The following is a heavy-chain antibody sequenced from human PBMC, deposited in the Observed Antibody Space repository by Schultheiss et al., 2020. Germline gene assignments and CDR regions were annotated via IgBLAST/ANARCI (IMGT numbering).Heavy chain of an antibody. CDR3: ARYYYDSSGYYGYYYYYGMDV. J-gene: IGHJ6*02. Sequence: GGSLRLSCAASGFTFSSYGMHWVRQAPGKGLEWVAVIWYDGSNKYYADSVKGRFTISRDNSKNTLYLQMNSLRAEDTAVYYCARYYYDSSGYYGYYYYYGMDVWGQGTTVTVSS. CDR2: IWYDGSNK. D-gene: IGHD3-22*01. CDR1: GFTFSSYG. V-gene: IGHV3-33*01.